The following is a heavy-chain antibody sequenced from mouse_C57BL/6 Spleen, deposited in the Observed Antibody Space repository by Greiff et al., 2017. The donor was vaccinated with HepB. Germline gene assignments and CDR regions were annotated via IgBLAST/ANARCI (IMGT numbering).Heavy chain of an antibody. CDR3: ARIYYVGRDPYFDY. CDR2: INPNNGGT. J-gene: IGHJ2*01. Sequence: VQLQQSGPELVKPGASVKISCKASGYTFTDYYMNWVKQSHGKSLEWIGDINPNNGGTSYNQKFKGKATLTVDKSSSTAYMELRSLTSEDSAVYYCARIYYVGRDPYFDYWGQGTTLTVSS. D-gene: IGHD2-1*01. CDR1: GYTFTDYY. V-gene: IGHV1-26*01.